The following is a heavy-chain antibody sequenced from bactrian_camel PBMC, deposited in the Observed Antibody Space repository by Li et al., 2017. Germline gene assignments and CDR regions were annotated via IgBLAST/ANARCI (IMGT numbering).Heavy chain of an antibody. J-gene: IGHJ4*01. V-gene: IGHV3S6*01. CDR3: AADFVNLQLARHYSY. D-gene: IGHD1*01. CDR2: IDKDGRTT. Sequence: HVQLVESGGGSVQAGGSLRLSCGASGSIYGGACVGWLRQAPGKEREGVAQIDKDGRTTYADSVQGRFTISKDNTKNTLYLQMNNLKPDDTAMYYCAADFVNLQLARHYSYWGQGTQVTVS. CDR1: GSIYGGAC.